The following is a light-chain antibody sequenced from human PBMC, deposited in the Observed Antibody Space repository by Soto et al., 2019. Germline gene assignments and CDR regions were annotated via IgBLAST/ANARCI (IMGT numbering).Light chain of an antibody. V-gene: IGKV3-20*01. J-gene: IGKJ1*01. CDR1: QSVSGSD. CDR2: GVS. Sequence: EVLLTQSPGTLSLSPGERTTLSCRASQSVSGSDLAWYQQKPGQAPRLLISGVSNRATGTPDRFSGSGSGADFTLTISSLETEDFAVFYCHQYGISPPTFGPGTKVDIK. CDR3: HQYGISPPT.